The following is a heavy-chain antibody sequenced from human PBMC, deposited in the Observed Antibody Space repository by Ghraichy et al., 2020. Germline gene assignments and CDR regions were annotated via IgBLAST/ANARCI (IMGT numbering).Heavy chain of an antibody. CDR1: GFTFSSYA. D-gene: IGHD6-6*01. Sequence: GGSLRLSCAASGFTFSSYAMSWVRQAPGKGLEWVSAISGSGGSTYYADSVKGRFTISRDNSKNTLYLQMNSLRAEDTAVYYCAKDRGLLTRIAARPSDAFDIWGQGTMVTVSS. CDR2: ISGSGGST. J-gene: IGHJ3*02. CDR3: AKDRGLLTRIAARPSDAFDI. V-gene: IGHV3-23*01.